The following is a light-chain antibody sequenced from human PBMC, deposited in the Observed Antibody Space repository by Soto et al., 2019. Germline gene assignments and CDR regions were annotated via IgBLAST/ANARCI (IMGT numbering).Light chain of an antibody. J-gene: IGLJ1*01. V-gene: IGLV2-8*01. CDR3: CSYAGSNNV. CDR2: EVT. Sequence: QSALTQPPSASGSPGQSVTIPCTGTSSDVGGYNYVSWYQQHPGKAPKLMIYEVTKRPSGVPDRFSGSKSGNTASLTVSGLQAEDEADYYCCSYAGSNNVFGTGTKLTVL. CDR1: SSDVGGYNY.